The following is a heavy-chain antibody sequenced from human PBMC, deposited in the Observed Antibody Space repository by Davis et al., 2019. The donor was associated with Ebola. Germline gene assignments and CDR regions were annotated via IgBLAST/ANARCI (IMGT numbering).Heavy chain of an antibody. CDR1: GDSVSSNSGA. V-gene: IGHV6-1*01. Sequence: HSQTLSLTCDISGDSVSSNSGAWNWIRQSPSRGLEWLGRTYYNSKWYSDYAVSVKSRITINPDTSKNQFSLQLNSVTPEDTAVYYCARLAWSPTKWFDPWGQGTLVTVSS. J-gene: IGHJ5*02. CDR3: ARLAWSPTKWFDP. D-gene: IGHD2-8*02. CDR2: TYYNSKWYS.